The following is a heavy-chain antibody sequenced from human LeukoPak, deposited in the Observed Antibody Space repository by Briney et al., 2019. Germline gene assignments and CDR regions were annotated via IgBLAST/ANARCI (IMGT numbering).Heavy chain of an antibody. V-gene: IGHV2-5*02. D-gene: IGHD1-20*01. J-gene: IGHJ4*02. CDR2: IYWDGDT. CDR3: AHIDIPGVTTFDH. Sequence: SGPTLVKPTETLTLVCTFFGFSLTSNGVGVGWIRQPPGKALEWLALIYWDGDTRYNQSLRSRLTIAKDTSKNQVVLTVTNMDPVDTGTYFCAHIDIPGVTTFDHWGRGTLVTVSS. CDR1: GFSLTSNGVG.